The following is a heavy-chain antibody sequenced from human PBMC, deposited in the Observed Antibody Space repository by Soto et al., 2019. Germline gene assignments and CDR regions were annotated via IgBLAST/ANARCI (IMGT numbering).Heavy chain of an antibody. CDR1: GGSFSGYY. CDR3: ARVSHLWQQLVQWDY. J-gene: IGHJ4*02. Sequence: QVQLQQWGAGLLKPSETLSLTCAVYGGSFSGYYWSWIRQPPGKGLEWIGEINHSGSTNYNPSLTSRVTISLDTSKNQFSLKLSSVTAADTAVYYCARVSHLWQQLVQWDYWGQGTLVTVSS. V-gene: IGHV4-34*01. D-gene: IGHD6-13*01. CDR2: INHSGST.